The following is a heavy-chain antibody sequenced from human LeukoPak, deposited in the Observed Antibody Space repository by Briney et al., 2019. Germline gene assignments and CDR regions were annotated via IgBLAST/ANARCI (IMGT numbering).Heavy chain of an antibody. D-gene: IGHD3-10*01. J-gene: IGHJ5*02. CDR1: GYSFTGYY. CDR3: ARDRRNYYASRSYYPP. V-gene: IGHV1-2*02. Sequence: RASVKVSCKASGYSFTGYYMHWVRQPPGQGLEWMGWINPDSGGTNYVQRFQGRVSMTRDTSITTAYLELSSLTPDDTAVYYCARDRRNYYASRSYYPPWGQGTLVTVSS. CDR2: INPDSGGT.